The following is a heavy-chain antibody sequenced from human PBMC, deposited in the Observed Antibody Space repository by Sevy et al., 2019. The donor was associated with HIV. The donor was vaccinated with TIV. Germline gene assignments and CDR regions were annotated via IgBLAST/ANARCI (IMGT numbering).Heavy chain of an antibody. V-gene: IGHV3-7*01. J-gene: IGHJ4*02. CDR1: GFTFSPYW. D-gene: IGHD1-26*01. Sequence: GGSLRLSCAASGFTFSPYWMTWVRQAPGKGLEGVANIRPDGSDKYYVDSVKGRFTISRDNAKNSLYLQMNSLRADDTAMYDCARGVGLDCWGQGALVTVSS. CDR3: ARGVGLDC. CDR2: IRPDGSDK.